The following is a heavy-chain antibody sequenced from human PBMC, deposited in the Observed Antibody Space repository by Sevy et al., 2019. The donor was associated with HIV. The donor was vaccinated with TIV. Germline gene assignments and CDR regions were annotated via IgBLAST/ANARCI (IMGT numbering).Heavy chain of an antibody. CDR1: GFTFSSYA. Sequence: GGSLRLSCAASGFTFSSYAMHWVRQAPGKGLEWVAVISYDGSNKNYADSVKGRFTISRDNSKNMLYLKMNSLRAEDTAVYYCARDRLAAAGHSYYYYYYMDVWGKGTTVTVSS. D-gene: IGHD6-13*01. J-gene: IGHJ6*03. V-gene: IGHV3-30-3*01. CDR2: ISYDGSNK. CDR3: ARDRLAAAGHSYYYYYYMDV.